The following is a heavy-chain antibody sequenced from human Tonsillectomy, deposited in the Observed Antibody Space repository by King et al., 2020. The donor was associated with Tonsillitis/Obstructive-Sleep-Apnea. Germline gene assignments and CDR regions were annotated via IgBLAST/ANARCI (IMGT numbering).Heavy chain of an antibody. CDR1: GGSISSYY. CDR2: IYYSGST. CDR3: ARDSRRYDFWSGYYISGWFDP. D-gene: IGHD3-3*01. J-gene: IGHJ5*02. V-gene: IGHV4-59*01. Sequence: HVQLQESGPGLVKPSETLSLTCTVSGGSISSYYWSWIRQPPGKGVEWIGYIYYSGSTNYNPSLKSRVTISVDTSKNQFSLKLSSVTAADTAVYYCARDSRRYDFWSGYYISGWFDPWGQGTLVTVSS.